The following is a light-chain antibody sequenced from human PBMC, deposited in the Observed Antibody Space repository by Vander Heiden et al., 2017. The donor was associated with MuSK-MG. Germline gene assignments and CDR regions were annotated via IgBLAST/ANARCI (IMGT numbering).Light chain of an antibody. CDR2: GAS. CDR1: QSVSGA. V-gene: IGKV3-20*01. CDR3: QRDGGSLT. J-gene: IGKJ4*01. Sequence: DIVLTQSPGTLSLSPGERATLSCRASQSVSGALAWYQQKAGQAPRLLIYGASSRANGVPDRFSGSESGTDFTLTISRLEPEDFAVYYWQRDGGSLTFGGGTKVEIK.